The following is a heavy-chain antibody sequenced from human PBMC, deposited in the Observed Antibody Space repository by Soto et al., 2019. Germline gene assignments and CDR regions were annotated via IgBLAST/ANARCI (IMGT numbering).Heavy chain of an antibody. CDR1: GCTFTGYY. CDR3: ARGNFVDTAMTTYYD. D-gene: IGHD5-18*01. J-gene: IGHJ4*02. CDR2: INPNSGGT. Sequence: ASVKVSCKASGCTFTGYYMHWVRQAPGQGLEGMGWINPNSGGTNYAQKLQGRVTTTRDTSMSTAYMELSGLRSDDTAVYYCARGNFVDTAMTTYYDWGQGTLVTVSS. V-gene: IGHV1-2*02.